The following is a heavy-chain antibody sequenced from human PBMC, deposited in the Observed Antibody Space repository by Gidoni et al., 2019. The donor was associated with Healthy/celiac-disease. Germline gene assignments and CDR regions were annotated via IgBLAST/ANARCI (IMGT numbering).Heavy chain of an antibody. J-gene: IGHJ5*02. V-gene: IGHV3-21*01. D-gene: IGHD2-2*01. CDR2: ISSSSSYI. CDR3: ARLPEGGLNWFDP. CDR1: GFTFSSYS. Sequence: EVQLVESGGGLVKPGGSLRLSCAASGFTFSSYSMNWVRQAPGKGLEWVSSISSSSSYIYYADSVKGRFTISRDNAKNSLYLQMNSLRAEDTAVYYCARLPEGGLNWFDPWGQGTLVTVSS.